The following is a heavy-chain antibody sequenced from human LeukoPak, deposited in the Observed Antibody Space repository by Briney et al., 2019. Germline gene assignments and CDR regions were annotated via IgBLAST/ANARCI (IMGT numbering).Heavy chain of an antibody. D-gene: IGHD2-15*01. Sequence: ASVKVSCKASGYTFTSYGISWVRQAPGQGLEWMGWISTYNGDTNYAQKFQGRVTMTRDTSISTAYMELSRLRSDDTAAYYCARDLSAYSTGPWGQGTLVTVSS. J-gene: IGHJ5*02. CDR2: ISTYNGDT. CDR3: ARDLSAYSTGP. CDR1: GYTFTSYG. V-gene: IGHV1-18*01.